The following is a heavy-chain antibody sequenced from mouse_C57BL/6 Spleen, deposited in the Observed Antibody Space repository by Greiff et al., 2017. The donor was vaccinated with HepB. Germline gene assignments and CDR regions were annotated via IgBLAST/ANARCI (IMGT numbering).Heavy chain of an antibody. Sequence: EVMLVESEGGLVQPGRSMKLSCTASGFTFSDYYMAWVRQVPEKGLEWVANINYDGSSTYYLDSLKSRFIISRDNAKNILYLQMSSLKSEDTATYYCARESGSRGFDYWGQGTTLTVSS. D-gene: IGHD1-1*01. V-gene: IGHV5-16*01. CDR3: ARESGSRGFDY. CDR1: GFTFSDYY. CDR2: INYDGSST. J-gene: IGHJ2*01.